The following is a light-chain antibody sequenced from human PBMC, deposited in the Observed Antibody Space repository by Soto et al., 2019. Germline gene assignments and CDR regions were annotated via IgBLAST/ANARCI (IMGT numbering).Light chain of an antibody. CDR3: QQYNNWPII. V-gene: IGKV3-15*01. Sequence: EIVMTQSPATLSVSPGERATLSCRASQSVSSNLAWYQQKPGQAPRLLIYRASTRATGIPARFSGSGSGTEFTLTISSLQSEDFALYYCQQYNNWPIIFGQGTRLEMK. CDR1: QSVSSN. CDR2: RAS. J-gene: IGKJ5*01.